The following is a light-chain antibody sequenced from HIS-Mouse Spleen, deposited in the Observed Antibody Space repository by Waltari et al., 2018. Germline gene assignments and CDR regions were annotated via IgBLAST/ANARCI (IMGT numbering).Light chain of an antibody. J-gene: IGKJ3*01. Sequence: DIVMTQSPLSLPVTPGEPASISCRSSQSLLHSNGYNYLDWYLQKPGQSPQLLFYLGSKRACGVPDRFSGSGSGTDCTLKISRVEAEDVGVYYCMQALQTPFTFGPGTKVDIK. CDR3: MQALQTPFT. CDR2: LGS. CDR1: QSLLHSNGYNY. V-gene: IGKV2-28*01.